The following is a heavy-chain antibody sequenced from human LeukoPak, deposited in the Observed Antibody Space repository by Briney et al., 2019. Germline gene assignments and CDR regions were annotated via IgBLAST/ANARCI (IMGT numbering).Heavy chain of an antibody. V-gene: IGHV4-4*07. CDR1: GGSISSYY. CDR2: IYTGGST. D-gene: IGHD3-9*01. Sequence: KPSETLSLTCTVSGGSISSYYWSWIRQPAGKGLEWIGRIYTGGSTNYNPSLKSRVTMSVDTSKNQFSLKLSSVTAADTAVYYCARDRRHYDILTGYCNDYWGQGALVTVSS. J-gene: IGHJ4*02. CDR3: ARDRRHYDILTGYCNDY.